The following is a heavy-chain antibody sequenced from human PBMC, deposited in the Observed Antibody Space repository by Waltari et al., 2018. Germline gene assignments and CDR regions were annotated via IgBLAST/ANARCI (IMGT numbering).Heavy chain of an antibody. CDR2: IYHIGNT. D-gene: IGHD3-16*01. V-gene: IGHV4-39*01. Sequence: QLQLQESGPGLVKSSETLSLTCTVSGDSFNSSDYYWGWVRQPPGKGLAWIGIIYHIGNTYNNPSLKSRVTISVDTSKTQFSLKLSSVTAADTAVYYCARQGQEGGEYYFDYWGQGTLVTVSS. CDR3: ARQGQEGGEYYFDY. CDR1: GDSFNSSDYY. J-gene: IGHJ4*02.